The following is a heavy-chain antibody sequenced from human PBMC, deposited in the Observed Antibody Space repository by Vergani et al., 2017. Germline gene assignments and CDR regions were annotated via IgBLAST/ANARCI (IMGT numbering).Heavy chain of an antibody. CDR3: ARDLVVVVPAAMRAWFDP. D-gene: IGHD2-2*01. CDR1: GYTFTGYY. Sequence: QVQLVQSGAEVKKPGASVKVSCKASGYTFTGYYMHWVRQAPGQGLEWMGWINPNSGGTNYAQKFQGRVTMTRDTSISTAYMELSRLSSDDTAVYYCARDLVVVVPAAMRAWFDPWGQGTLVTVSS. V-gene: IGHV1-2*02. CDR2: INPNSGGT. J-gene: IGHJ5*02.